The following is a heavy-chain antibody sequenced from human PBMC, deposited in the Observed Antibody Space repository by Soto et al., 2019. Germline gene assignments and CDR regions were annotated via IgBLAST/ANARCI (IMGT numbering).Heavy chain of an antibody. V-gene: IGHV1-18*01. J-gene: IGHJ4*02. D-gene: IGHD6-13*01. CDR3: ARARIGIAAAGSDY. Sequence: QVQLVQSGAEVKKPGASVKVSCKASGYTFTSYGTSWVRQAPGQGLEWMGWISTYNGNTNYAQKLQGRVTLTTDTSTSTAYMELRSLRSDDTAVYYCARARIGIAAAGSDYWGQGTLVTVSS. CDR1: GYTFTSYG. CDR2: ISTYNGNT.